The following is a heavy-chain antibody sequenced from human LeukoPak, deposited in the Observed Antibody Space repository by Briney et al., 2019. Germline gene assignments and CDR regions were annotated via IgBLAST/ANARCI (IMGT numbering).Heavy chain of an antibody. CDR3: ARSSGRYCSGGSCYSGVLGYFDY. V-gene: IGHV3-48*01. J-gene: IGHJ4*02. CDR2: ISSSRRTI. Sequence: PGGSLRLSCAASGFTFSNYNINWVRQAPGKGLEWVSYISSSRRTISYADSVKGRFTISRDNAKNSLYLQMNSLRAEDTAVYYCARSSGRYCSGGSCYSGVLGYFDYWGQGTLVTVSS. D-gene: IGHD2-15*01. CDR1: GFTFSNYN.